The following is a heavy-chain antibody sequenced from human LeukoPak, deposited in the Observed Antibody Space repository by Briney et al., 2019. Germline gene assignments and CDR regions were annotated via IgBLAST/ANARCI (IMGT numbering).Heavy chain of an antibody. CDR1: GYTFTGYY. V-gene: IGHV1-2*02. J-gene: IGHJ4*02. CDR3: ARGQRQLAGNY. Sequence: ASVKLSCKASGYTFTGYYMHWVRQAPGQGLEWMGWINPHSGGTNYAQKFQGGVTMTRDTSISTAYMELSRLRSDDTAVYYCARGQRQLAGNYWGQGTLVTVSS. D-gene: IGHD6-13*01. CDR2: INPHSGGT.